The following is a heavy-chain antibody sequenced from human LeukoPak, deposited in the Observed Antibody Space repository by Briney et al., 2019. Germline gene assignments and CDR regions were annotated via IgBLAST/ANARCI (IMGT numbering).Heavy chain of an antibody. CDR3: AREPPSEYGGNSAQDY. Sequence: PGGSLRLSCAASGFTFSSYAMHWVRQAPGKGLEWVAVISYDGSNKYYADSVKGRFTISRDNSKNTLYLQMNSLRAEDTAVYYCAREPPSEYGGNSAQDYWGQGTLVTVSS. CDR1: GFTFSSYA. V-gene: IGHV3-30-3*01. CDR2: ISYDGSNK. J-gene: IGHJ4*02. D-gene: IGHD4-23*01.